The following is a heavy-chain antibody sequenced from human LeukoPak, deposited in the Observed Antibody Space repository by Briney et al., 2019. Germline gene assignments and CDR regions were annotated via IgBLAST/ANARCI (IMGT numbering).Heavy chain of an antibody. Sequence: QSGRSLRLSCTDSGFTFRDYNINWFRQAPGRGLEWVGFIRSKADGGTTEYAASVKGRFTISRDDSKNVAYLQINNLRAEDTALYYCARDDRPYGHDFDYWGQGTLVTVSS. J-gene: IGHJ4*02. CDR1: GFTFRDYN. CDR2: IRSKADGGTT. CDR3: ARDDRPYGHDFDY. D-gene: IGHD4-17*01. V-gene: IGHV3-49*03.